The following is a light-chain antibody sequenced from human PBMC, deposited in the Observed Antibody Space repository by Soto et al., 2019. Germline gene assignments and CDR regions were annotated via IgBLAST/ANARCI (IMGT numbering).Light chain of an antibody. CDR1: SGSIASNY. CDR3: QSYDSSNPWV. V-gene: IGLV6-57*03. CDR2: EDN. J-gene: IGLJ3*02. Sequence: NFMLTQPHSVSESPGKTATISCTRSSGSIASNYVQWYQLRPGSAPTTVIYEDNQRPSGVPDRFSGSIDSSSNSASLTISGLKPDDEAHYYCQSYDSSNPWVFGGGTKLTVL.